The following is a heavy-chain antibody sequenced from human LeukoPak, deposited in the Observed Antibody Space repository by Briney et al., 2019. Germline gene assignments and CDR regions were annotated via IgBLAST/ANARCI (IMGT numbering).Heavy chain of an antibody. V-gene: IGHV4-4*07. CDR3: QGLDFRSGFDY. CDR1: GGSISSYY. D-gene: IGHD3-3*01. J-gene: IGHJ4*02. CDR2: IYTSGST. Sequence: SETLSLTCTVSGGSISSYYWSWIRQPAGKGLEWIGRIYTSGSTNYNPSLKSRVTMSVDTSKNQFSLKLSSVTAADTAVYYCQGLDFRSGFDYWGQGTLVTVSS.